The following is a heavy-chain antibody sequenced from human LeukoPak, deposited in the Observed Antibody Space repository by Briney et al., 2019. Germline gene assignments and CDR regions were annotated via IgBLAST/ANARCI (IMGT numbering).Heavy chain of an antibody. CDR2: IDPSDSYT. Sequence: GESLKISCKSSGYSFTSYWISWVRQMPGKGLEWMGRIDPSDSYTNYSPSFQGHVTISADKSMTTAYLQWTSLKASDTAMYYCASPGSGSSNAFDIWGQGTMVTVSS. D-gene: IGHD3-10*01. J-gene: IGHJ3*02. V-gene: IGHV5-10-1*01. CDR3: ASPGSGSSNAFDI. CDR1: GYSFTSYW.